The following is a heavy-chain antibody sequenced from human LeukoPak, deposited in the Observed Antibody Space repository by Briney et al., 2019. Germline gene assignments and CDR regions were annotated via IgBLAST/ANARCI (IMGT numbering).Heavy chain of an antibody. CDR3: ARDPTPPQQPIS. J-gene: IGHJ1*01. Sequence: AGGSLKLSCAASGFTFSSYSMNWVRQAPGKGLEWVSSISSSSSYIYYADSVKGRFTISRDNAKNSLYLQMNSLRAEDTAVYYCARDPTPPQQPISWGQGTLVTVSS. CDR1: GFTFSSYS. V-gene: IGHV3-21*01. CDR2: ISSSSSYI. D-gene: IGHD2-15*01.